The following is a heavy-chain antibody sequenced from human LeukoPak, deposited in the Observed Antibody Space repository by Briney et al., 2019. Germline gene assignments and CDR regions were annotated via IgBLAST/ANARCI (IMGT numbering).Heavy chain of an antibody. CDR2: IYHSGST. Sequence: PSETLSLTCTVSGYSISSGYYWGWIRQPPGKGLEWIGSIYHSGSTYYNPSLKSRVTISVDTSKNQFSLKLSSVTAADTAVYYCARANVVTASDYWGQGTLVTVAS. CDR1: GYSISSGYY. CDR3: ARANVVTASDY. V-gene: IGHV4-38-2*02. D-gene: IGHD2-21*02. J-gene: IGHJ4*02.